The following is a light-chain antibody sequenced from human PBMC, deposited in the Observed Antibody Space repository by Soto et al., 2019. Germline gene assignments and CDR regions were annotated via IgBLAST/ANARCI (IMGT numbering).Light chain of an antibody. V-gene: IGKV3D-15*01. Sequence: EIVMTQSPATLSVSPGERATLSCRASQSVSIKLAWYQQKPGQAPRVLIFDASIRATGIPDRFSASGSGSDFTLTISRLEPDDFAVYYCHQYDSLPLTFGGGTKVDIK. CDR3: HQYDSLPLT. CDR2: DAS. CDR1: QSVSIK. J-gene: IGKJ4*01.